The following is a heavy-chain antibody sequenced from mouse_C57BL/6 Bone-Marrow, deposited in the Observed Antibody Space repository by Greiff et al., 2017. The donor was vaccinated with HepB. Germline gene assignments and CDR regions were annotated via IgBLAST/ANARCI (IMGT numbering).Heavy chain of an antibody. CDR3: AKNLATVGAKEGYFDV. CDR2: IWRGGST. J-gene: IGHJ1*03. Sequence: QVQLKESGPGLVQPSQSLSITCTVSGFSLTSYGVHWVRQSPGKGLEWLGVIWRGGSTDYNAAFMSRLSITKDNSKSQVFFKMNSLQADDTAIYYCAKNLATVGAKEGYFDVWGTGTTGTVSS. D-gene: IGHD1-1*01. CDR1: GFSLTSYG. V-gene: IGHV2-5*01.